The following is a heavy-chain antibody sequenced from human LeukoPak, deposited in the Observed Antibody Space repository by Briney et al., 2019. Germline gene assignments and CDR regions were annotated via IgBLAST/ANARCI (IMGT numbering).Heavy chain of an antibody. CDR2: IFHRGGT. D-gene: IGHD2-15*01. J-gene: IGHJ4*02. V-gene: IGHV4-59*12. Sequence: KPSETLSLTCTVSGGSISSYYWSWIRQPPGKGLEWIGYIFHRGGTSYNPSLKSRILFSVDTSQNQFSLKLNSVTAADTAVYYCVREILYCSGGSCYRGPFDNWGQGTLVTVSA. CDR3: VREILYCSGGSCYRGPFDN. CDR1: GGSISSYY.